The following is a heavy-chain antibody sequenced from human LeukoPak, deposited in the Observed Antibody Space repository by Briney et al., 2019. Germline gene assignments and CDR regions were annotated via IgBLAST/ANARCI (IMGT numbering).Heavy chain of an antibody. CDR1: GYSFTSYW. V-gene: IGHV5-51*01. D-gene: IGHD3-10*01. CDR3: AQYGSGSYYNGAFDI. CDR2: IYPGDSDT. J-gene: IGHJ3*02. Sequence: GESLKISCKGSGYSFTSYWIGWVRQMPGKGLEWMGIIYPGDSDTRYSPSFQGQVTISADKSISTAYLQWSSLKASDTAMYYCAQYGSGSYYNGAFDIWGQGTMVTVSS.